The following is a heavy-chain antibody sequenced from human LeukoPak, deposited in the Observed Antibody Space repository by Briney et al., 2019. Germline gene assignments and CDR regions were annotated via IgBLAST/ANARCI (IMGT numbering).Heavy chain of an antibody. Sequence: GGSLRLSCAASGFTFSSYSMNWVRQAPGKGLEWVSSISSSSSFIYYADSVKGRFTISRDNAKNSLYLQMNSLRAEDTAVYYCARDRSEYCSDGSCYATDYWGQGTLVTVSS. CDR2: ISSSSSFI. CDR3: ARDRSEYCSDGSCYATDY. CDR1: GFTFSSYS. D-gene: IGHD2-15*01. J-gene: IGHJ4*02. V-gene: IGHV3-21*01.